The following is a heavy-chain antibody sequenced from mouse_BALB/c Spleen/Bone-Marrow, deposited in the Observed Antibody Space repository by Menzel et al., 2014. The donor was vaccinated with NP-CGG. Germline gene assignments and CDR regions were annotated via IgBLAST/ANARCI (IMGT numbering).Heavy chain of an antibody. CDR2: IDPANGNT. Sequence: EVKLVESGAELVKPGASVKLSCTASGFNIKDTYMHWVKQRPEHGLEWIGRIDPANGNTKYDPKFQGKATITADTSSNTAYLQLSSLTSEDTAVYYCARRGYYGNYYYAMDYWGQGTSVTVSS. CDR3: ARRGYYGNYYYAMDY. J-gene: IGHJ4*01. V-gene: IGHV14-3*02. CDR1: GFNIKDTY. D-gene: IGHD2-1*01.